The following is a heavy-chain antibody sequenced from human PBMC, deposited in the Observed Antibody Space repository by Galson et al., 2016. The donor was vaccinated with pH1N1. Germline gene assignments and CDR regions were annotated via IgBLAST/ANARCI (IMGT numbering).Heavy chain of an antibody. CDR3: TRDAWGWLFDS. D-gene: IGHD3-16*01. CDR1: GFTFSNYA. Sequence: SLRLSCAASGFTFSNYAMSWVRQAPGKGLEWVSGFSGSTALYADSVKDRFTISRDNLQNTFYLQMNSLRAEDTAIYYCTRDAWGWLFDSRGQGTLVTVSS. V-gene: IGHV3-23*01. CDR2: FSGSTA. J-gene: IGHJ4*02.